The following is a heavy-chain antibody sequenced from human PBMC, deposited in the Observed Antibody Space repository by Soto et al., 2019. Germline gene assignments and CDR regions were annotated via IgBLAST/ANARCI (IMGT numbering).Heavy chain of an antibody. J-gene: IGHJ4*02. Sequence: QVQLVEFGGGAVQPGRSLRLSCAASGFTFSKFAMHWVRQAPGKGLEWVAVISNDGRKKYYADSVTGRFTISRENSNNTLYLQMNSLRLEDTAVYYCAKDISSYSGGYTYYFDYWGQGTLVTVSS. V-gene: IGHV3-30*18. CDR2: ISNDGRKK. CDR1: GFTFSKFA. CDR3: AKDISSYSGGYTYYFDY. D-gene: IGHD1-26*01.